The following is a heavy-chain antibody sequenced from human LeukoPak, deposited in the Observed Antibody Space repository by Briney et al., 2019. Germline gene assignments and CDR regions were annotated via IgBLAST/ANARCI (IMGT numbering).Heavy chain of an antibody. Sequence: GESLRLSCAASGFTFSSNAMSWVRQAPGKGLEWVSSISATSSYIYYADSAKGRFTISRDNAKNSLFLQLNSLRAEDTAVYYCARAHVPITIFGVVHYNDYSGQGTLVTVSS. J-gene: IGHJ4*02. CDR2: ISATSSYI. V-gene: IGHV3-21*01. CDR1: GFTFSSNA. CDR3: ARAHVPITIFGVVHYNDY. D-gene: IGHD3-3*01.